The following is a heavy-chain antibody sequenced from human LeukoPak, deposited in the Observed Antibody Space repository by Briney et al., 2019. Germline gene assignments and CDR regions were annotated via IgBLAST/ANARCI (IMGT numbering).Heavy chain of an antibody. CDR2: IRYDGSNK. D-gene: IGHD2-2*02. Sequence: GGSLRLSCAASGFTFSSYGMHWVRQAPGKGLEWVAFIRYDGSNKYYADSVKGRFTISRDNSKNTLYLQMNSLRAEDTAVYYCASGRYCSSTSCYSNNPEDYWGQGTLVTVSS. J-gene: IGHJ4*02. V-gene: IGHV3-30*02. CDR1: GFTFSSYG. CDR3: ASGRYCSSTSCYSNNPEDY.